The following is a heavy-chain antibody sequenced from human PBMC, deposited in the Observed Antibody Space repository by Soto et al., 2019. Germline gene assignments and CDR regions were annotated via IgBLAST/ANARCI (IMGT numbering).Heavy chain of an antibody. CDR1: GFTFSSYG. V-gene: IGHV3-43D*04. Sequence: PGGSLRLSCAASGFTFSSYGMHWVRQAPGKXLEWVSLISWDGDSKYYSDSVKGRFTISRDNSKNSLFLQMNSLRAEDTALYYCAKDLSCSTTKCYYSSYGMDVWGQGTTVTVSS. J-gene: IGHJ6*02. D-gene: IGHD2-2*01. CDR2: ISWDGDSK. CDR3: AKDLSCSTTKCYYSSYGMDV.